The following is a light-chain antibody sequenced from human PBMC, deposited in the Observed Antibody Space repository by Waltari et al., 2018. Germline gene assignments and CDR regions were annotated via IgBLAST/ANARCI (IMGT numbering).Light chain of an antibody. CDR1: QRVSSN. CDR3: QQYNRWPPIT. CDR2: DAS. J-gene: IGKJ5*01. Sequence: EIVMTQSPATLSVSAGERVTLTCRASQRVSSNLAWYQRKPGQAPRLLNFDASTRATSVPGRFSGSGSGTEFTLTISSLQSEDSAVYYCQQYNRWPPITFGQGTRLEVK. V-gene: IGKV3-15*01.